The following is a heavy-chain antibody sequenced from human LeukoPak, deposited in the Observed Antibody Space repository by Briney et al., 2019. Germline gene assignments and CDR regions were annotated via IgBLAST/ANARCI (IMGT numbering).Heavy chain of an antibody. CDR1: GYSISSGYY. Sequence: NPSETLSLTCTVSGYSISSGYYWGWIRQPPGKGLEWIGSIYHSGSTYYNPSLKSRVTISVDTSKNQFSLKLSSVTAPDTAVYYCARDAGGSYTAGLDYWGQGTLVTVSS. CDR2: IYHSGST. V-gene: IGHV4-38-2*02. CDR3: ARDAGGSYTAGLDY. J-gene: IGHJ4*02. D-gene: IGHD1-26*01.